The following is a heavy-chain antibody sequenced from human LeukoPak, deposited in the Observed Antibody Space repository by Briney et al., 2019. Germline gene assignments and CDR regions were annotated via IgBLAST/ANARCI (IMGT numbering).Heavy chain of an antibody. Sequence: ETLSLTCAVSGGSISSSNWWSWVRQTPGKGLEWVANIKQDGSEKNYIDSVKGRFTISRDNGKDSLYLQMNRLRADDTAIYYCARERGSGSYHPFDPWGQGTLAIVSS. D-gene: IGHD3-10*01. CDR3: ARERGSGSYHPFDP. CDR2: IKQDGSEK. CDR1: GGSISSSNW. J-gene: IGHJ5*02. V-gene: IGHV3-7*01.